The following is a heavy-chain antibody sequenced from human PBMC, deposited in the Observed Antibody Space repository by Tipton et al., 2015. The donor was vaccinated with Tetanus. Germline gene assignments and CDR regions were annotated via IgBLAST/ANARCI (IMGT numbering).Heavy chain of an antibody. CDR3: AREFGLTTSLSGYYYYYGMDV. J-gene: IGHJ6*02. CDR1: GGSISSGGYY. Sequence: TLSLTCTVSGGSISSGGYYWSWIRQHPGKGLEWIGYIYYSGSTYYNPSLKSRVTMSVDTSKNQFSLKLSSVTAADTAVYYCAREFGLTTSLSGYYYYYGMDVWGQGTTVTVSS. V-gene: IGHV4-31*03. CDR2: IYYSGST. D-gene: IGHD4-11*01.